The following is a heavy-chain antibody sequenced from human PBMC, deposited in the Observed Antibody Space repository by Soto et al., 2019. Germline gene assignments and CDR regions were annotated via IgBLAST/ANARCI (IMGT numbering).Heavy chain of an antibody. CDR1: GYTFMNYA. J-gene: IGHJ2*01. V-gene: IGHV1-18*01. D-gene: IGHD2-15*01. Sequence: QVQLVQSGAEVKEPGASVKLSCQASGYTFMNYAISWVRQAPGQGLEWMGWISPSTGNTDQAQNFQGRVTMTLDTSTNTANMELRTLRSDDSAVYYCARCYCSVGSCYTCWHFDLWGRGTLVTVSS. CDR2: ISPSTGNT. CDR3: ARCYCSVGSCYTCWHFDL.